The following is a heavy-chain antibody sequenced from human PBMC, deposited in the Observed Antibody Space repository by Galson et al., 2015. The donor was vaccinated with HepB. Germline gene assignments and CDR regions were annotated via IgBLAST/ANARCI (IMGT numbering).Heavy chain of an antibody. CDR1: GFTFNIAW. D-gene: IGHD1-1*01. CDR3: TTDRYPHDY. V-gene: IGHV3-15*01. J-gene: IGHJ4*02. CDR2: IKSKSSGGAT. Sequence: SLRLSCAASGFTFNIAWMSWVRQAPGKGLEWIGRIKSKSSGGATDYAAPVKGRFTISRDDSESTLYLQLNSLKTEDTDVYYCTTDRYPHDYWGQGTLVTVSS.